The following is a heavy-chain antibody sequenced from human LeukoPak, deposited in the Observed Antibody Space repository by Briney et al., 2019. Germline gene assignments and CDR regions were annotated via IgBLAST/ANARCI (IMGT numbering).Heavy chain of an antibody. Sequence: SETLSLTCTVSGGSISSYYWRWIRQPPGKGLEWIGYIYYSGSTNYNPSLKSRVTISVDTSKNQFSLKLSSVTAADTAVYYCARVCNFCGGDWYWYFDLWGRGTLVTVSS. J-gene: IGHJ2*01. CDR3: ARVCNFCGGDWYWYFDL. V-gene: IGHV4-59*01. CDR1: GGSISSYY. D-gene: IGHD2-21*01. CDR2: IYYSGST.